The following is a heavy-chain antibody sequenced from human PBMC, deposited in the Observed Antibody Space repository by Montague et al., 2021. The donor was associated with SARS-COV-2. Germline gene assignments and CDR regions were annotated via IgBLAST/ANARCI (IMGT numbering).Heavy chain of an antibody. CDR3: AGDPNSSGGNMGSF. CDR1: GFAFSSSW. D-gene: IGHD6-19*01. V-gene: IGHV3-7*01. Sequence: SLRLSCAASGFAFSSSWMSWVRQSPGKGLGWVAIMKYDGSEKYYVDSVKGRFTISRDNARRSVFLQMNSLRAEDTAVYFCAGDPNSSGGNMGSFWGRGALVSVSS. CDR2: MKYDGSEK. J-gene: IGHJ4*01.